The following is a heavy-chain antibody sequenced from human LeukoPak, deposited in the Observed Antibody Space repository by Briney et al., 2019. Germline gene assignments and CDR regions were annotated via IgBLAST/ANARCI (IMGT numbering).Heavy chain of an antibody. Sequence: PGRSLRLSCAASGFTFSSYAMHWVRQAPGKGLEWVAVISYDGSNKYYADSVKGRFTISRDNSKNTLYLQMNSLRAEDTAVYYCVRRMVTFGAYDLWGQGTLVTVSS. J-gene: IGHJ5*02. V-gene: IGHV3-30-3*01. D-gene: IGHD3-10*01. CDR1: GFTFSSYA. CDR3: VRRMVTFGAYDL. CDR2: ISYDGSNK.